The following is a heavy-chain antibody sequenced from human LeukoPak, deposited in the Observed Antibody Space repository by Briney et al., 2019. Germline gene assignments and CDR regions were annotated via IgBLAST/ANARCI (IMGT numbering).Heavy chain of an antibody. V-gene: IGHV4-39*01. CDR1: DGSISSTSYS. CDR3: AKHLQAFTMFGVVLYYFDS. CDR2: IYYSGNT. D-gene: IGHD3-3*01. J-gene: IGHJ4*02. Sequence: PSETLSLTCTVSDGSISSTSYSWGWIRQSPGTGLEWIGSIYYSGNTYYNPSLKSRVTISVDTSKNQFSLKVTSVTVADTAIYYCAKHLQAFTMFGVVLYYFDSWGLGTLVTVSS.